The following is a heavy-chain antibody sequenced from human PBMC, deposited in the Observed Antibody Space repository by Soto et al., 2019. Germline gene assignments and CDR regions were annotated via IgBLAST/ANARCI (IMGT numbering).Heavy chain of an antibody. D-gene: IGHD3-16*02. Sequence: AQLMQSGPEVRKPGASVKVSCRASGYNLTNHGISWVRQAPGQGLEWMGWINPYDGETDYVARFQGRVSMSTDASTTTAYLDLRSLRSDDTAVYYCARGYYDYSWGTYRPNDAFDIWGQGTTVTVSS. CDR2: INPYDGET. V-gene: IGHV1-18*04. J-gene: IGHJ3*02. CDR1: GYNLTNHG. CDR3: ARGYYDYSWGTYRPNDAFDI.